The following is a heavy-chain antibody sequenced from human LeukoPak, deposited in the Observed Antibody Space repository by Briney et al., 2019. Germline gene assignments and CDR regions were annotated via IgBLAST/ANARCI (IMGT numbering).Heavy chain of an antibody. D-gene: IGHD1-14*01. CDR2: IYNSGIT. J-gene: IGHJ6*02. CDR1: GGSVSSHF. Sequence: SETLSLTCTVSGGSVSSHFWSWIRQPPGKGLEWIGYIYNSGITNYNPSLKSRVTMSVDTSKNQFSLMLRSVTAADTAVYYCARGPTDTRYGMDVWGQGTTVTVSS. CDR3: ARGPTDTRYGMDV. V-gene: IGHV4-59*02.